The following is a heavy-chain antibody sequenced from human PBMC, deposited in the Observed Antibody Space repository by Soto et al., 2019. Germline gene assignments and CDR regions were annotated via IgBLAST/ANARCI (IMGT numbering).Heavy chain of an antibody. CDR2: IGGSGASI. D-gene: IGHD3-10*01. J-gene: IGHJ5*02. CDR1: GFPFSAFA. Sequence: GGSLRLSCASSGFPFSAFAMSWVRQAPGKGLQWVSGIGGSGASIFYTDSVKGRFTISRDNSKNTLYLQMNNVRAEDTAVYFCARSLRPLSWFDPWGQGTLVTVSS. CDR3: ARSLRPLSWFDP. V-gene: IGHV3-23*01.